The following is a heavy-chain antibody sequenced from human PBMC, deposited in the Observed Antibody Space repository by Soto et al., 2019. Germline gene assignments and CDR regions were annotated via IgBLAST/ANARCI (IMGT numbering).Heavy chain of an antibody. CDR2: IRSKAYGGTT. CDR1: GFTFGDYA. V-gene: IGHV3-49*03. Sequence: GGSLRLSCTASGFTFGDYAMSWFRQAPGKGLEWVGFIRSKAYGGTTEYAASVKGRFTISRDDSKSIAYLQMNSLKTEDTAVYYCTIVVVPAAIDYWGQGTLVTVSS. J-gene: IGHJ4*02. CDR3: TIVVVPAAIDY. D-gene: IGHD2-2*02.